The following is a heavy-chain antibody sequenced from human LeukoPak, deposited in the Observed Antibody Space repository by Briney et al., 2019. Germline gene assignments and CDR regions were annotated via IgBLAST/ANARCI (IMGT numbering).Heavy chain of an antibody. CDR2: INHGGST. Sequence: SETLSLTCAVSGGSFSGHYWNWIRQPPGKGLEWVGEINHGGSTNYNPSLKSRVTISVDTSQNQFSLKLSSVTAADTAVYYCARVPYSSSSTYYYYYMDVWGKGTTVTVSS. J-gene: IGHJ6*03. CDR1: GGSFSGHY. CDR3: ARVPYSSSSTYYYYYMDV. V-gene: IGHV4-34*01. D-gene: IGHD6-13*01.